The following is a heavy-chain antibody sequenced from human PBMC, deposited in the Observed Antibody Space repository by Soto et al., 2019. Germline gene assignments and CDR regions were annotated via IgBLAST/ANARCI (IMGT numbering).Heavy chain of an antibody. Sequence: PGGSLRLSCAASGFTFSSYTMNWVRQAPGKGLEWVADISSDRSNKYYADSVKGRFTISRDNSKNTLYLQMNSLRAEDTAVYYCARDRYSSGWYSLGREFDYWGQGTLVTVSS. J-gene: IGHJ4*02. V-gene: IGHV3-33*08. CDR1: GFTFSSYT. D-gene: IGHD6-19*01. CDR3: ARDRYSSGWYSLGREFDY. CDR2: ISSDRSNK.